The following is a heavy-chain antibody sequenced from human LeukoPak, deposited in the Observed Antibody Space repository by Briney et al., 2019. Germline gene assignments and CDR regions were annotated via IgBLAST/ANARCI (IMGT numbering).Heavy chain of an antibody. CDR2: IKQDGSEK. CDR3: ARDRYGSGSYSGYRFDY. Sequence: GGSLRLSCAASGFTFSSYWMSWVRQAPGKGLEWVANIKQDGSEKYYVDSVKGRFTISRDNAKKSLYVQMNSLRAEDTAVYYCARDRYGSGSYSGYRFDYWGQGTLVSVSS. V-gene: IGHV3-7*01. CDR1: GFTFSSYW. J-gene: IGHJ4*02. D-gene: IGHD3-10*01.